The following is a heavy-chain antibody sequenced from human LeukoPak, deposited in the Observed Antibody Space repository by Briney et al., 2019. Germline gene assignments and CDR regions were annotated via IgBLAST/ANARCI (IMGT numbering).Heavy chain of an antibody. CDR2: ISGSGGST. CDR3: AKVDIVVVTAIPSAFDI. V-gene: IGHV3-23*01. J-gene: IGHJ3*02. CDR1: GFTFSSYA. D-gene: IGHD2-21*02. Sequence: GGSLRLSCAASGFTFSSYAMSWVRQAPGKGLEWVSAISGSGGSTYYADSVEGRFTISRDNSKNTLYLQMNSLRAEDTAVYYCAKVDIVVVTAIPSAFDIWGQGTMVTVSS.